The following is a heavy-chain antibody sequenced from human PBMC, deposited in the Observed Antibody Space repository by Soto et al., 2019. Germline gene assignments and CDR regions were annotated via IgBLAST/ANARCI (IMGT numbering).Heavy chain of an antibody. D-gene: IGHD4-17*01. Sequence: GGSLRLSCVASGFTFSTYAMSWVRQAPGKGLEWVSALTPSGGETYYADSVKDRFTISRDNSMNALYLQMNSLRIEDTAVYYCAHPRGYGVFDAYDIWGQGTMVTVS. V-gene: IGHV3-23*01. CDR2: LTPSGGET. J-gene: IGHJ3*02. CDR1: GFTFSTYA. CDR3: AHPRGYGVFDAYDI.